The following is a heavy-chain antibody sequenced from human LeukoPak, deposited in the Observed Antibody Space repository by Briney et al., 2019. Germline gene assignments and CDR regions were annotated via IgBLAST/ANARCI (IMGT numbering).Heavy chain of an antibody. Sequence: GGSLRLSCAASGFTFSSYTMNWVRQAPGKGLEWVSSISSSSSYIYYADSVKGRFTISRDNAKNSLYLQMNSLRAEDTAVYYCARDERWHHDAFDIWGQGTMVTVSS. D-gene: IGHD4-23*01. CDR2: ISSSSSYI. V-gene: IGHV3-21*01. CDR3: ARDERWHHDAFDI. J-gene: IGHJ3*02. CDR1: GFTFSSYT.